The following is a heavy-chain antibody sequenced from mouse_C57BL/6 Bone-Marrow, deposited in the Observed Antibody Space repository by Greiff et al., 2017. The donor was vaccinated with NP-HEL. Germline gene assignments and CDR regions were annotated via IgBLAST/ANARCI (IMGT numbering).Heavy chain of an antibody. V-gene: IGHV1-55*01. J-gene: IGHJ4*01. D-gene: IGHD1-1*01. CDR2: IYPGSGST. CDR3: ARSLLLRAMDY. CDR1: GYTFTSYW. Sequence: QVQLQQSGAELVKPGASVKMSCKASGYTFTSYWITWVKPRPGQGLEWIGDIYPGSGSTNYNEKFKSKATLTVDTSSSTAYMQLSSLTSEDSAVYYCARSLLLRAMDYWGQGTSVTVSS.